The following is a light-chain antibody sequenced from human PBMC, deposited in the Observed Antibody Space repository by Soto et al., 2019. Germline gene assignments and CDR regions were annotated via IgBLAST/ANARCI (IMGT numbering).Light chain of an antibody. CDR1: QSIGNN. J-gene: IGKJ4*01. CDR3: QQYNNWPLT. V-gene: IGKV3-15*01. CDR2: DAS. Sequence: EVVMTQSPATLSVSPGERATLSCRASQSIGNNLAWYQQKPGQTPRLLVFDASTRATGFPPRFSGSGSGTEFTLTISSLQSEDFAVYYCQQYNNWPLTFGGGTKVDI.